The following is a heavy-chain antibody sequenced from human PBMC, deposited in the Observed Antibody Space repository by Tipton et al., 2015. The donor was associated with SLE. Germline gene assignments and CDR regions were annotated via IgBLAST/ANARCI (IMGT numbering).Heavy chain of an antibody. CDR3: ARDSGGDYDYYFES. CDR1: GYTFIDNY. Sequence: QSGAEVKKPGASVKVSCAASGYTFIDNYMHWVRQAPGQGLEWMGWIDPIRGDTSYAQKFQGRVNLTLDTSTSTAYMDLTSLKADDTAVYYCARDSGGDYDYYFESWGQGTLVTVSS. D-gene: IGHD3-3*01. V-gene: IGHV1-2*02. J-gene: IGHJ4*02. CDR2: IDPIRGDT.